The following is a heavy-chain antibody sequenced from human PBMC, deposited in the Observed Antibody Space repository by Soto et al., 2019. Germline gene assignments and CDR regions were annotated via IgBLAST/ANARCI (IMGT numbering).Heavy chain of an antibody. D-gene: IGHD1-1*01. V-gene: IGHV4-30-2*01. J-gene: IGHJ5*02. Sequence: QLQLQESGSGLVRPSQTLSLTCAVSGGSISSGGYSWNWIRQPPGKGLEWIGYIYHSGSTLYNPSLKSRVTISVDKSKNQSSLKLSSLPAADTAVHYCASDQLEGNWFDPWGQGTLVTVSS. CDR2: IYHSGST. CDR1: GGSISSGGYS. CDR3: ASDQLEGNWFDP.